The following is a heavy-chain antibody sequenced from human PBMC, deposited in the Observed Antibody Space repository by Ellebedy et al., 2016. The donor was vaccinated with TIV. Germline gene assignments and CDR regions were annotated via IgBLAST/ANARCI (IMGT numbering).Heavy chain of an antibody. J-gene: IGHJ5*02. Sequence: PGGSLRLSCAASGFTFSSYAMHWVRQAPGKGLEWVAVISYDGSNKYYADSVKGRFTISRDNSKNTLYVQMNSLRAEDTAVYYCAFKSSSAGGSWGQGTLVTVSS. CDR2: ISYDGSNK. D-gene: IGHD2-2*01. CDR3: AFKSSSAGGS. CDR1: GFTFSSYA. V-gene: IGHV3-30-3*01.